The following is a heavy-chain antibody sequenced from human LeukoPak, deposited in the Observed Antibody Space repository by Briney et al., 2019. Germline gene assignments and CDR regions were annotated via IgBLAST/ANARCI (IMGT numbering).Heavy chain of an antibody. D-gene: IGHD2-2*01. CDR2: INSDGSST. J-gene: IGHJ4*02. V-gene: IGHV3-74*01. CDR1: GFTFGSYE. CDR3: ARGGDVVVPAATLDY. Sequence: GGSLRLSCAASGFTFGSYEMNWVRQAPGKGLVWVSRINSDGSSTSYADSVKGRFTISRDNAKNTLYLQMNSLRAEDTAVYYCARGGDVVVPAATLDYWGQGTLVTVSS.